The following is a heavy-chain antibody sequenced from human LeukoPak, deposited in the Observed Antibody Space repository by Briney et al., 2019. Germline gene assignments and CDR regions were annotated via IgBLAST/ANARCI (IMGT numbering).Heavy chain of an antibody. CDR1: GGSISSGDYY. V-gene: IGHV4-30-4*01. CDR2: IYYSGST. CDR3: ARYHRQLVFDY. Sequence: PSETLSLTCTVSGGSISSGDYYWSWIRQPPGKGLEWIGYIYYSGSTYYNPSLKSRVTISVDTSKNQFSLKLSSVTAADTAVYYCARYHRQLVFDYWGQGTLVTVSS. J-gene: IGHJ4*02. D-gene: IGHD6-6*01.